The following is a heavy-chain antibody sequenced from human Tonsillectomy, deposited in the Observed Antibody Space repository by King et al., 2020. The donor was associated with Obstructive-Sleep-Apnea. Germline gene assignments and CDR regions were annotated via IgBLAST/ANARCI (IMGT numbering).Heavy chain of an antibody. CDR1: GFTFSSYA. CDR3: AKVTLGSDYYYYGINV. J-gene: IGHJ6*02. CDR2: ISGSGGST. D-gene: IGHD1-26*01. V-gene: IGHV3-23*04. Sequence: VQLVESGGGLVQPGGSLRLSCAASGFTFSSYAMSWVRQAPGKGLEWVSAISGSGGSTYYADSVKGRFTLSRDNSKNTLSLQMNSLRAEDTAVYYCAKVTLGSDYYYYGINVWGQGTTVTVSS.